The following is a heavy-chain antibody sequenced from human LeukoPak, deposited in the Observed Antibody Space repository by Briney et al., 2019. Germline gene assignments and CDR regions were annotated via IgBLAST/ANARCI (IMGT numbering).Heavy chain of an antibody. CDR3: ATQYQLLRSWFDP. Sequence: PSETLSLTCAVYGGSFSGYYWSWIRQPPGKGLEWIGEINHSGSTNYNPSLKSRVTTSVDTSKNQFSLKLSSVTAADTAVYYCATQYQLLRSWFDPWGQGTLVTVSS. J-gene: IGHJ5*02. CDR1: GGSFSGYY. V-gene: IGHV4-34*01. D-gene: IGHD2-2*01. CDR2: INHSGST.